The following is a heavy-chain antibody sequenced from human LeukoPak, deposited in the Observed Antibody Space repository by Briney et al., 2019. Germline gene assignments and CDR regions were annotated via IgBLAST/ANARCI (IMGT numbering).Heavy chain of an antibody. CDR2: ISSNGRSI. D-gene: IGHD3-10*01. CDR3: ARAKPKNMVRGLIMRRESRYYFDY. Sequence: GGSLRLSCAASGFTFSDYAMHWVRQSPGKELEYVSAISSNGRSIHYANSVEGRFTISRGNSKSTLYIQMNSLRAEDTVVYYCARAKPKNMVRGLIMRRESRYYFDYWGQGTLVTVSS. V-gene: IGHV3-64*01. J-gene: IGHJ4*02. CDR1: GFTFSDYA.